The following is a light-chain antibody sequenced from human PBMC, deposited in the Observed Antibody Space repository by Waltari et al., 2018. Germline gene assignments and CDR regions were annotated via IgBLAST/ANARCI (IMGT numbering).Light chain of an antibody. J-gene: IGLJ2*01. CDR2: EVT. CDR1: SSDVGNYNL. CDR3: CSYASGSTFV. V-gene: IGLV2-23*02. Sequence: QSALTQPASVSGSPGQSITISCAGTSSDVGNYNLVSWYQQHAGEAPQLMIYEVTKRPSGGSNRFAGSKSGNTASLTISGLQAEDEADYYCCSYASGSTFVFGGGTKLTVL.